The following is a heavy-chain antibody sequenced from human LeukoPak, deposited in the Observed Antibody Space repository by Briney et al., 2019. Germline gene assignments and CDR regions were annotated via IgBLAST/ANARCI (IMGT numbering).Heavy chain of an antibody. J-gene: IGHJ6*03. CDR3: ARDREEDYYMDV. CDR1: GFTFNRYS. CDR2: ISSSSRYI. Sequence: NPGGSLRLSCAASGFTFNRYSMNWVGQAPGKGLEWVSSISSSSRYIYYADSVKGRFTISRDNAKNSLYLQMNSLRAEDTAVYYCARDREEDYYMDVWGKGTTVTVSS. V-gene: IGHV3-21*01.